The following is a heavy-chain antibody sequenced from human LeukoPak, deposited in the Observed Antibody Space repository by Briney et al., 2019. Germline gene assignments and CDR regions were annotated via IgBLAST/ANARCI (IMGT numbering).Heavy chain of an antibody. Sequence: GGSLRLSCAASGFTFDDYAMHWVRQAPGKGLEWVSGISWNSGSIGYADSVKGRFTISRDNAKNSLYLQMNSLRAEDTALYYCAKDFYSSSWYHFDYWGQGTLVTVSS. J-gene: IGHJ4*02. CDR3: AKDFYSSSWYHFDY. CDR2: ISWNSGSI. D-gene: IGHD6-13*01. CDR1: GFTFDDYA. V-gene: IGHV3-9*01.